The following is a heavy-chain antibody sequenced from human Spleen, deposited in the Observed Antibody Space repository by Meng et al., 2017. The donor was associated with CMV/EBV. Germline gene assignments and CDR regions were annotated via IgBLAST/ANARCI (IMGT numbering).Heavy chain of an antibody. CDR1: GFTFSNYA. Sequence: GESLKISCAASGFTFSNYAMAWVRQAPGKGLEWVSTVSARGGIRDYTDSVKGRFTISRDNAKNSLYLQMNSLRAEDTAVYYCARDSNYDILTGRTYYYGMDVWGQGTTVTVSS. J-gene: IGHJ6*02. V-gene: IGHV3-23*01. CDR3: ARDSNYDILTGRTYYYGMDV. CDR2: VSARGGIR. D-gene: IGHD3-9*01.